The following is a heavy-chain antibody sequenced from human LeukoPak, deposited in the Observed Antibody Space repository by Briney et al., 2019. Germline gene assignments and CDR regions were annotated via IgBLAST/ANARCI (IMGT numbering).Heavy chain of an antibody. CDR3: ARGGGLDV. CDR2: INHNGNVN. Sequence: TGGSLRLSCAASGFTFSSNAMSWVRQAPGKGLEWVASINHNGNVNYYVDSVKGRFTISGDNAKNSLYLQMSNLRAEDTAVYFCARGGGLDVWGQGATVTVSS. CDR1: GFTFSSNA. D-gene: IGHD3-16*01. V-gene: IGHV3-7*03. J-gene: IGHJ6*02.